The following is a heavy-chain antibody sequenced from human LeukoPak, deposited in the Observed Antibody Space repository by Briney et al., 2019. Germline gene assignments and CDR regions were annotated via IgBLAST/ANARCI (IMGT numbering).Heavy chain of an antibody. CDR3: AKLGGIVVVPASYYFDY. CDR1: GFTFSSYA. D-gene: IGHD2-2*01. V-gene: IGHV3-23*01. Sequence: GGSLRLSCAASGFTFSSYAMSWVRQAPGKGLEWVSGISGSGGSTYYADSVKGRFTISRDNSKNTLYLQMNSLRAEDTAVYYCAKLGGIVVVPASYYFDYWGQGTLVTVCS. CDR2: ISGSGGST. J-gene: IGHJ4*02.